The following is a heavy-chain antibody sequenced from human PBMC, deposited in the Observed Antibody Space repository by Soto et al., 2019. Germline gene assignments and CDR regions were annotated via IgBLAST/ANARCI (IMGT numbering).Heavy chain of an antibody. CDR3: ARGRVLYDILTGYSL. V-gene: IGHV3-53*02. CDR2: IYSGGST. J-gene: IGHJ4*02. CDR1: GFTVSSNY. D-gene: IGHD3-9*01. Sequence: EVQLVETGGGLIQPGGSLRLSCAASGFTVSSNYMSWVRQAPGKGLEWVSVIYSGGSTYYADSVKGRFTISRDNSKNTLYLQMNILRAEDTAVYYCARGRVLYDILTGYSLWGQGTLVTVSS.